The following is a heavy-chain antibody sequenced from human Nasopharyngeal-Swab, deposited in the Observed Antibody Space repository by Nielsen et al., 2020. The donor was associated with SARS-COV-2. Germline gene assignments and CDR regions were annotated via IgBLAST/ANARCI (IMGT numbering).Heavy chain of an antibody. V-gene: IGHV3-74*01. J-gene: IGHJ4*02. CDR3: ARDQFSASSGWDY. CDR2: TNTDGSST. Sequence: GESLKISCAASGFTFSTYWMHWVRQAPGKGLVWVSRTNTDGSSTDYADSVKGRFTISRDNAKNTLYLQMNSLRAEDTAVYYCARDQFSASSGWDYWGQGTLVTVSS. D-gene: IGHD6-19*01. CDR1: GFTFSTYW.